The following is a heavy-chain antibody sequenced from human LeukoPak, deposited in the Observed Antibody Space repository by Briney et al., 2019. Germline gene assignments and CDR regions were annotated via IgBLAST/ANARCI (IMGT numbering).Heavy chain of an antibody. CDR3: ARGRELLWFGELSRGGGFDY. Sequence: GGSLRLSCAASGFTFSSYWMSWVRQAPGKGLGWVANIKQDGSEKYYVDSVKGRFTISRDNAKNSLYLQMNSLRAEDTAVYYCARGRELLWFGELSRGGGFDYWGQGTLVTVPS. CDR1: GFTFSSYW. J-gene: IGHJ4*02. D-gene: IGHD3-10*01. CDR2: IKQDGSEK. V-gene: IGHV3-7*01.